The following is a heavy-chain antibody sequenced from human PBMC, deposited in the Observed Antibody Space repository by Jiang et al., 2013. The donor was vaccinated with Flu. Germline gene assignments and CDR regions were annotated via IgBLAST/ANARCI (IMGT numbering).Heavy chain of an antibody. D-gene: IGHD1-14*01. CDR1: GYTFTDYY. CDR3: TRSPLVGTTTNFGLDV. Sequence: GAEVKKPGASVEVSCKASGYTFTDYYMHWVRQAPGQGLEWMGRINLKSGATNYAQKFQGRVTMTRDTSISTAYMELSSLSSDDTVVFYCTRSPLVGTTTNFGLDVWGQGTTVTVSS. CDR2: INLKSGAT. J-gene: IGHJ6*02. V-gene: IGHV1-2*05.